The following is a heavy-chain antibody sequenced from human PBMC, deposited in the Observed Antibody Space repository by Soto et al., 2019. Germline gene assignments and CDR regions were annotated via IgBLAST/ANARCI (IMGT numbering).Heavy chain of an antibody. CDR3: ARDLDNIGLDY. D-gene: IGHD3-10*01. Sequence: SETLSLTCTVSGGSISSYYWSWIRQPPGKGLEWIGYIYYSGSTNYNPSLKSRVTISVDTSKNQFSLKLSSVTAADTAVYYCARDLDNIGLDYWGQGTLVTVSS. CDR2: IYYSGST. J-gene: IGHJ4*02. CDR1: GGSISSYY. V-gene: IGHV4-59*01.